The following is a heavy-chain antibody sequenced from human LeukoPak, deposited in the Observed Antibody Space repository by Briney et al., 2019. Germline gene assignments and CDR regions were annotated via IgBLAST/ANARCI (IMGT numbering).Heavy chain of an antibody. D-gene: IGHD3-22*01. V-gene: IGHV3-21*01. Sequence: GGSLRLSCAASGFTFSSYSMSWVRQAPGKGLEWVSSISSSSSYIYYADSVKGRFTISRDNAKNSLYLQMNSLRAEDTAVYYCARDALTPDSSGYYFVSDAFDIWGQGTMVTVSS. CDR3: ARDALTPDSSGYYFVSDAFDI. CDR1: GFTFSSYS. J-gene: IGHJ3*02. CDR2: ISSSSSYI.